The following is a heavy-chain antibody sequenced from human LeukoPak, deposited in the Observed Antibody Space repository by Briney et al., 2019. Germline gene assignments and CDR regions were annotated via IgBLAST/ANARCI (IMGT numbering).Heavy chain of an antibody. CDR3: ARGVVAAARRAFDF. Sequence: SETLSLTCTVSGDSFSYFYWSWIRQPPGKGLEWIGYIYNSGSTNYNPSLKSRVTISLDTSKNQFSLKLSSVTAADTAVYYCARGVVAAARRAFDFWGQGTLDTVSS. CDR1: GDSFSYFY. V-gene: IGHV4-59*01. CDR2: IYNSGST. J-gene: IGHJ4*02. D-gene: IGHD6-13*01.